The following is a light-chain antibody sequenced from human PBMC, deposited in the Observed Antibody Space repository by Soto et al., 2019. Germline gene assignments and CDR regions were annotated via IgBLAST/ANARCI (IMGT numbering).Light chain of an antibody. CDR3: QHYGSSPRT. CDR2: GAP. Sequence: ESVLTQSPGTLSLSPGERATLSCRASQSVSSTYLGWYQQKAGQVPRLLLYGAPTRPTGIPDRFSGSGSGTDFTLTITRLEPDDFAVYYCQHYGSSPRTFGQGTKVDIK. J-gene: IGKJ1*01. CDR1: QSVSSTY. V-gene: IGKV3-20*01.